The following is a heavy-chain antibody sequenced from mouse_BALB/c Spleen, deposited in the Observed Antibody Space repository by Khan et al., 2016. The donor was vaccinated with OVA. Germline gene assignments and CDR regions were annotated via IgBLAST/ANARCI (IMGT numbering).Heavy chain of an antibody. CDR3: TREGGDGSSFAY. CDR2: IYPSDSYT. D-gene: IGHD2-3*01. J-gene: IGHJ3*01. CDR1: GYTFTNYW. Sequence: QVQLQQPGTELVRPGASVKLSCKASGYTFTNYWINWVKQRPGQGLEWIGNIYPSDSYTNYHQKFKDKATLTVDKSSSTAYMQLSSPKSEDSAVYCWTREGGDGSSFAYWGQGTLVTVSA. V-gene: IGHV1-69*02.